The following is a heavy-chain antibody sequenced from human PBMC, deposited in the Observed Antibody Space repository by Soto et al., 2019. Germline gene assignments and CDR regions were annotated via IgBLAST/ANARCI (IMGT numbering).Heavy chain of an antibody. Sequence: EVPLVESGGGLVQPGGSLRLSCAASGFTFSSYWMHWVRQAPGKGLVWVSHISPDGSSTNYADSVKGRFTISRDNAKSTLFLQMNSLRAEDTAVYYCSRHTFGPNDYWGQGSLVTVSS. D-gene: IGHD3-16*01. V-gene: IGHV3-74*01. CDR1: GFTFSSYW. CDR2: ISPDGSST. CDR3: SRHTFGPNDY. J-gene: IGHJ4*02.